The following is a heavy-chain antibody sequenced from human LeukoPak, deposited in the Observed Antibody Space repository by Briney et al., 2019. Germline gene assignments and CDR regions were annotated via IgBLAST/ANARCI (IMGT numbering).Heavy chain of an antibody. CDR2: IYTSGST. CDR1: GGSISSYY. V-gene: IGHV4-4*07. Sequence: SSETLSLTCTVSGGSISSYYWSWIRQPAGKGLEWIGRIYTSGSTNYNPSLKSRVTMSVDTSKNQFSLKLSSVTAADTGVYYCAREREGSSWNGAYYYYYGMDVWGQGTTVTVSS. J-gene: IGHJ6*02. D-gene: IGHD6-13*01. CDR3: AREREGSSWNGAYYYYYGMDV.